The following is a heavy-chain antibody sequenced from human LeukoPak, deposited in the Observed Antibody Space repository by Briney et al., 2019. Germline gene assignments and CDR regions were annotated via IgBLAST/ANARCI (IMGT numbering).Heavy chain of an antibody. CDR2: ISSSSSYI. V-gene: IGHV3-21*01. CDR3: ARDSLSYYYDSSGYYNPYLDY. Sequence: GGSLRLSCAASGFTFSSYSMNWVRQAPGKGLEWVSSISSSSSYIYYADSVKGRFTISRDNAKNSLYLQMNSLRAEDTAVYYCARDSLSYYYDSSGYYNPYLDYWGQGTLVTDSS. CDR1: GFTFSSYS. J-gene: IGHJ4*02. D-gene: IGHD3-22*01.